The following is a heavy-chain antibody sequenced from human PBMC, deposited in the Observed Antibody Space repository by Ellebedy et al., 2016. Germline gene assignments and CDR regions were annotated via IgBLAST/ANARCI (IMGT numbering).Heavy chain of an antibody. Sequence: GESLKISCKGSGYSFSNYWIAWVRQMPGKGLEWMGIIYPGDSDTRYGPSFQGQVTISADKSISTAYLQWSSLKASDTAMYYCARRYCSSASCRYYFDYWGQGTLVTVSS. V-gene: IGHV5-51*01. J-gene: IGHJ4*02. CDR3: ARRYCSSASCRYYFDY. CDR2: IYPGDSDT. D-gene: IGHD2-2*01. CDR1: GYSFSNYW.